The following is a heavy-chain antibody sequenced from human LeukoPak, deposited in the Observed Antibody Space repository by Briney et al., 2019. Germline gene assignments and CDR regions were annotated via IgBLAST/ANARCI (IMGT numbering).Heavy chain of an antibody. CDR2: IIPIFGTA. D-gene: IGHD5-12*01. Sequence: SVKVSCKASGGTFSSYAISWMRQARGQGLGWMGGIIPIFGTANYAQKFQGRVTITTDESTSTAYMELSSLRSEDTAVYYCASNIVATIWRRYYFDYWGQGTLVTVSS. CDR1: GGTFSSYA. CDR3: ASNIVATIWRRYYFDY. V-gene: IGHV1-69*05. J-gene: IGHJ4*02.